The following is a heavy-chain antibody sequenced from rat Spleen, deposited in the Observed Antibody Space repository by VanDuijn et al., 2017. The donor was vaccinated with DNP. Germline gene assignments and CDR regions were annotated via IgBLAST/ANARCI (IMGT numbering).Heavy chain of an antibody. CDR3: ARGPNYGGYADYFDY. CDR2: ISYDGSDT. J-gene: IGHJ2*01. CDR1: GFTFSSFP. Sequence: EVQLVESGGGLVQPGRSLKLSCAASGFTFSSFPMAWVRQAPKKGLEWVATISYDGSDTYYRDSVKGRFTISRDNAKSTLYLQMDSLRSEDTAIYYCARGPNYGGYADYFDYWGQGVMVTVSS. V-gene: IGHV5-7*01. D-gene: IGHD1-11*01.